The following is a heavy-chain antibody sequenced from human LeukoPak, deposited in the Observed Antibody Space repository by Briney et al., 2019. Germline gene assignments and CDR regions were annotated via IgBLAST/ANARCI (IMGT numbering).Heavy chain of an antibody. V-gene: IGHV4-59*01. Sequence: PSETLSLTCTVSGGSISSYYWSWIRQPPGKGLEWIGYIYYSGSTNYNPSLKSRVTISVDTSKNQFSLKLSSVTAADTAVYYCARAPVYPRPFDYWGQGTLVTVSS. CDR1: GGSISSYY. J-gene: IGHJ4*02. D-gene: IGHD1-14*01. CDR3: ARAPVYPRPFDY. CDR2: IYYSGST.